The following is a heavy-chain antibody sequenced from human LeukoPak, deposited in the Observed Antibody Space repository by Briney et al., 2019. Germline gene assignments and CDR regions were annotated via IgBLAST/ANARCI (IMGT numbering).Heavy chain of an antibody. V-gene: IGHV7-4-1*02. CDR3: ARGIGYCSSTSCKDYGMDV. CDR2: INTNTGNP. CDR1: GYTFTSYA. Sequence: GASVEVSCKASGYTFTSYAMNWVRQAPGQGLEWMGWINTNTGNPTYAQGFTGRFVFSLDTSVSTAYLQISSLKAEDTAVYYCARGIGYCSSTSCKDYGMDVWGQGTTVTVSS. J-gene: IGHJ6*02. D-gene: IGHD2-2*01.